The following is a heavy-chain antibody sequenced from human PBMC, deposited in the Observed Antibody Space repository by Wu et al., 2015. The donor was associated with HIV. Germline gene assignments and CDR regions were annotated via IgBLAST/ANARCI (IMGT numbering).Heavy chain of an antibody. CDR3: ARNTDSVATSLYSLGV. D-gene: IGHD5-12*01. CDR2: INPLFGTT. Sequence: VQSGAEVKKPGASVKVSCKASNYTFKNYGIHWVRQAPGHGLEWMGGINPLFGTTKHSQKFQDRLTFTTDESKTTAYMELSSLRSEDTAVYYCARNTDSVATSLYSLGVWGQGTTVTVSS. V-gene: IGHV1-69*05. CDR1: NYTFKNYG. J-gene: IGHJ6*02.